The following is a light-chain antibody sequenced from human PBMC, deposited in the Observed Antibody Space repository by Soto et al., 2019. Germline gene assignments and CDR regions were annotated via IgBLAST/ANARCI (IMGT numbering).Light chain of an antibody. CDR3: QQRSIWPPWT. CDR1: QSVSNF. Sequence: EIVFTQSPATLSLSPGGRAPLACRASQSVSNFLAWYQHKPGQAPRLLIYDASIRAAGVPARFSGSGSGTDFSLTISSLEPEDFAIYYCQQRSIWPPWTFGQGAKVDIK. CDR2: DAS. J-gene: IGKJ1*01. V-gene: IGKV3-11*01.